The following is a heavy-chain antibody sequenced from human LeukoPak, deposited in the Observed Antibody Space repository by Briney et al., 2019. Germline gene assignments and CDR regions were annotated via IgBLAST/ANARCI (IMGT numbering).Heavy chain of an antibody. Sequence: GGSLRLSCTASGFTFGDYAMSWVRQAPGKGLEWVGFIRSKAYGGTTEYAASVKGRFTISRDDSKSIAYLQMNSLKTEDTAVYYCTRDITYQNSSPRSSFDYWGQGTLVTVSS. D-gene: IGHD6-13*01. CDR3: TRDITYQNSSPRSSFDY. CDR1: GFTFGDYA. V-gene: IGHV3-49*04. CDR2: IRSKAYGGTT. J-gene: IGHJ4*02.